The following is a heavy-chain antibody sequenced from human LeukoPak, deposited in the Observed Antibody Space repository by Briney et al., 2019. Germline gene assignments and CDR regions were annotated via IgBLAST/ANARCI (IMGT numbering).Heavy chain of an antibody. CDR3: ARRTDSNYYSYDMDV. Sequence: GESLKISCKGFGYSFTSYWIAWVRQMPGRGLEWMGIIYPDDSDTRYSPSFQGQVTISADKSISTAYLQWSSLKASDTAMYYCARRTDSNYYSYDMDVWGQGTTVTVSS. D-gene: IGHD2-21*01. J-gene: IGHJ6*02. V-gene: IGHV5-51*01. CDR1: GYSFTSYW. CDR2: IYPDDSDT.